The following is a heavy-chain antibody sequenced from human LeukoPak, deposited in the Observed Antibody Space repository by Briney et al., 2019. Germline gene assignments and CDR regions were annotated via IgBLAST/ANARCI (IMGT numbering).Heavy chain of an antibody. D-gene: IGHD2-15*01. Sequence: PSETLCLSCAVSGGSISGGGYYRSWIRQHPGKGLEWFGYIYYSGSTYYHPSLRSRVTISVDTSKNQFSLKLSSVTAADTAVYYCARGRVVVVVAATDSGIDYWGQGTLVTVSS. CDR3: ARGRVVVVVAATDSGIDY. J-gene: IGHJ4*02. V-gene: IGHV4-31*11. CDR1: GGSISGGGYY. CDR2: IYYSGST.